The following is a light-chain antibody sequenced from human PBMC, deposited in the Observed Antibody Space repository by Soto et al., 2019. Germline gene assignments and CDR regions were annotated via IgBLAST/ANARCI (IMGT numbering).Light chain of an antibody. J-gene: IGKJ1*01. Sequence: EMVITQTTLSLSLTPGQPASISCKSSQTLLHSDGKTYLYWYLQKPGQPPQLLIYEVSNRFSGVPDRFSGSGSGTDFTLKISRXEAEDVGVYYCMHSIQIPWTLGQGTKVDIK. CDR2: EVS. CDR1: QTLLHSDGKTY. CDR3: MHSIQIPWT. V-gene: IGKV2D-29*01.